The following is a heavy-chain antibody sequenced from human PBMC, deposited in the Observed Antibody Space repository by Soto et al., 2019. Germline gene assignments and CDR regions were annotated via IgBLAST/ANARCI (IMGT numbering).Heavy chain of an antibody. CDR1: GFTFSSYA. D-gene: IGHD3-3*01. CDR2: ISGSGGST. Sequence: GGSLRLSCAASGFTFSSYAMSWVRQAPGKGLEWVSAISGSGGSTYYADSVKGRFTISRDNSKNTLYLQMNSLRAEDTAVYYCASLRFLEWLPPLDYWGQGTLVTVSS. CDR3: ASLRFLEWLPPLDY. J-gene: IGHJ4*02. V-gene: IGHV3-23*01.